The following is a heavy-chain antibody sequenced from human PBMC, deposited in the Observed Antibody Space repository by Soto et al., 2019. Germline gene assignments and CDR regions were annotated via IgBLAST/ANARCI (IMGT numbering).Heavy chain of an antibody. CDR2: IIPILGIA. J-gene: IGHJ6*02. Sequence: SVKVSCKASGYTFTSYAMHWVRQAPGQRLEWMGRIIPILGIANYAQKFQGRVTITADKSTSTAYMELSSLRSEDTAVYYCAATMVRGVLHGMDVWGQGTTVTVSS. CDR3: AATMVRGVLHGMDV. V-gene: IGHV1-69*04. D-gene: IGHD3-10*01. CDR1: GYTFTSYA.